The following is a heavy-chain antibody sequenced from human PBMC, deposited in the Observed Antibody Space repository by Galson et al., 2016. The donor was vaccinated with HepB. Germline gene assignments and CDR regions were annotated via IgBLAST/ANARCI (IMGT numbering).Heavy chain of an antibody. Sequence: CAISGDSVSSNSAGWNWIRQSPSRGLEWLGRTFYRSNWQNDYAESVKSRITINPDTSKNEFSLHLSSVTPEDTGVYYCARSHRLGRGFGWWGLGTVVAVSS. D-gene: IGHD3-16*02. CDR3: ARSHRLGRGFGW. V-gene: IGHV6-1*01. CDR2: TFYRSNWQN. CDR1: GDSVSSNSAG. J-gene: IGHJ4*02.